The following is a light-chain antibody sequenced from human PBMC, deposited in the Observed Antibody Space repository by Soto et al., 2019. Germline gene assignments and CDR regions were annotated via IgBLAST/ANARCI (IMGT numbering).Light chain of an antibody. CDR2: EVS. V-gene: IGLV2-23*02. CDR3: CSYAGSSTHV. Sequence: QSVLTQPASMSGSPGQSITFSCTGTSSDVGSSNLVSWYQQHPGKAPKLLIYEVSERPSGVSNRFSGSKSGNTASLTISGLQAEDEADYYCCSYAGSSTHVFGTGTKVTVL. J-gene: IGLJ1*01. CDR1: SSDVGSSNL.